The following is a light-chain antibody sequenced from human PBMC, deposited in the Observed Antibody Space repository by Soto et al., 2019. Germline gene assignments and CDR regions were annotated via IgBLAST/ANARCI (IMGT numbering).Light chain of an antibody. J-gene: IGLJ7*01. CDR2: EDN. V-gene: IGLV6-57*04. CDR3: QSYDTPYGV. Sequence: NFMLTQPHSVSGSPGETVTISCTLSIGSIASNFVQWYQQRPGSAPSNVIYEDNHRPSGVPDRFFGSIDSSSNSASRTITRLKTEDEADYFFQSYDTPYGVVVEGSQVTVL. CDR1: IGSIASNF.